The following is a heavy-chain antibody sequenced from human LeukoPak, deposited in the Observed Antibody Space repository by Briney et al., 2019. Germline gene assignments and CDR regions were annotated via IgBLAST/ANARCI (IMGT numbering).Heavy chain of an antibody. CDR2: IYYSGST. V-gene: IGHV4-59*01. Sequence: SETLSLTCTVSGGPISSYYWSWIRQPPGKGLEWIGYIYYSGSTNYNPSLKSRVTISVDTSKNQFSLKLSSVTAADTAVYYCAKSSAYYDPGYFDYWGQGTLVTVSS. CDR3: AKSSAYYDPGYFDY. J-gene: IGHJ4*02. D-gene: IGHD3-3*01. CDR1: GGPISSYY.